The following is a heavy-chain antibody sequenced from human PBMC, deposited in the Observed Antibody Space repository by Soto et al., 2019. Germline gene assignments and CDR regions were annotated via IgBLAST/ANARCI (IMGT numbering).Heavy chain of an antibody. CDR3: ARAIGLDV. Sequence: SETLSLTCAVSGYSISSGYYWGWIRQPPGKGLEWIGSIYHSGSTYYNPSLKSRVTISVDTSKNQFSLKLSSVTAADTAVYYCARAIGLDVWGQGTTVTVSS. V-gene: IGHV4-38-2*01. D-gene: IGHD2-2*02. CDR1: GYSISSGYY. CDR2: IYHSGST. J-gene: IGHJ6*02.